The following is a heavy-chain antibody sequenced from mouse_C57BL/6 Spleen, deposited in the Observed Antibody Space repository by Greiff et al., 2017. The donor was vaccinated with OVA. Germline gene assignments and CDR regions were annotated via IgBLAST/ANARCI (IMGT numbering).Heavy chain of an antibody. CDR2: IDPADGDT. CDR3: AGREYGAWFAY. J-gene: IGHJ3*01. CDR1: GFNFKDYY. D-gene: IGHD1-1*01. V-gene: IGHV14-2*01. Sequence: VQLQQSGAELVKPGASVKLSCTASGFNFKDYYMHWVKQRTEQGLEWIGRIDPADGDTKYAPKFQGKATITADTSSNTAYLQHSSLTSEDTAVYYCAGREYGAWFAYWGQGTLVTVSA.